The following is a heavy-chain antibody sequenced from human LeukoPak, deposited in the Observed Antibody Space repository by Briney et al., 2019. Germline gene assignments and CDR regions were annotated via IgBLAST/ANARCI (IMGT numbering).Heavy chain of an antibody. CDR3: AKDRPNFHENSGHYYRRDGDS. CDR1: GFTVSSNY. V-gene: IGHV3-23*01. Sequence: GGSLRLSCAASGFTVSSNYMSWVRQAPGKGLEWVASMCDTAGCTFYPDSVKGRFTISRDNSKNVLYLRMNSLTAEDTAIYYCAKDRPNFHENSGHYYRRDGDSWGQGTLVTVSS. D-gene: IGHD3-22*01. CDR2: MCDTAGCT. J-gene: IGHJ5*01.